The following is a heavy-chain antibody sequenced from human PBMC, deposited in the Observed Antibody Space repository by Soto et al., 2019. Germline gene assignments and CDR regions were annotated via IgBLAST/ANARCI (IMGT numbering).Heavy chain of an antibody. J-gene: IGHJ6*03. V-gene: IGHV3-23*01. CDR2: ISGSGGST. Sequence: TGGSLRLSCAASGFTFSSYAMSWVRQAPGKGLEWVSAISGSGGSTYYADSVKGRFTISRDNSKNTLYLQMNSLRAEDTAVYYCVKDGIQLWPQGYYFMDVCGKGTTVTVSS. D-gene: IGHD5-18*01. CDR3: VKDGIQLWPQGYYFMDV. CDR1: GFTFSSYA.